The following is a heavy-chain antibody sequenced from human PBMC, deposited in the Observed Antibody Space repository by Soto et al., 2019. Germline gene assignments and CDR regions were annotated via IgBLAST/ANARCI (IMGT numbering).Heavy chain of an antibody. V-gene: IGHV2-26*01. CDR3: ARIPRPFLYGSGSYYGIYYYYYGMDV. D-gene: IGHD3-10*01. CDR1: GFSLSNARMG. J-gene: IGHJ6*02. CDR2: IFSNDEK. Sequence: SGPTLVNPTETLTLTCTVSGFSLSNARMGVSWIRQPPGKALEWLAHIFSNDEKSYSTSLKSRLTISKDTSKSQVVLTMTNMDPVDTATYYCARIPRPFLYGSGSYYGIYYYYYGMDVWGQGTTVTVSS.